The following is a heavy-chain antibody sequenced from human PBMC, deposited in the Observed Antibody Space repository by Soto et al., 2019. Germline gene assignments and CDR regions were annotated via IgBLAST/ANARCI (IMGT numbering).Heavy chain of an antibody. CDR2: INHSGST. CDR1: GGSFSGYY. J-gene: IGHJ5*02. V-gene: IGHV4-34*01. CDR3: ARGVTRILGVVTRLRSNWFDP. D-gene: IGHD3-3*01. Sequence: SETLSLTCAVYGGSFSGYYWSWIRQPPGKGLEWIGEINHSGSTNYNPSLKSRVTISVDTSKNQFSLKLSSVTAADTAVYYCARGVTRILGVVTRLRSNWFDPWGQGTLVTVSS.